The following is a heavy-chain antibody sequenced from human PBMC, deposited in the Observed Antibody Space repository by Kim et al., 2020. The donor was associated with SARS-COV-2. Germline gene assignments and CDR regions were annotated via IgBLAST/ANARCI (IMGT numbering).Heavy chain of an antibody. CDR2: IYYSGST. CDR3: ASMADTWYFQH. D-gene: IGHD6-19*01. V-gene: IGHV4-59*13. Sequence: SETLSLTCTVSGGSISSYYWSWIRQPPGKGLEYIGYIYYSGSTNYNPSLKSRVTITVDTSNNQFSLKLSSVTAADTAVYYCASMADTWYFQHWGQGTLVTVSS. CDR1: GGSISSYY. J-gene: IGHJ1*01.